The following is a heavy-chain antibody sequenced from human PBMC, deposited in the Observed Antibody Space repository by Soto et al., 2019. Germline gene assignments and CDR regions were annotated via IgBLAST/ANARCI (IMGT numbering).Heavy chain of an antibody. CDR3: ARDGVDTAMGHFDY. Sequence: QVQLVQSGAEVKKPGASVKVSCKASGYTFTGYYMHWVRQAPGQGLEWMGWINPNSGGTNYAQKFKGWVTMTMDTSISTADMELSRLRSDDTAVYYCARDGVDTAMGHFDYWGQGTLVTVSS. CDR2: INPNSGGT. CDR1: GYTFTGYY. V-gene: IGHV1-2*04. J-gene: IGHJ4*02. D-gene: IGHD5-18*01.